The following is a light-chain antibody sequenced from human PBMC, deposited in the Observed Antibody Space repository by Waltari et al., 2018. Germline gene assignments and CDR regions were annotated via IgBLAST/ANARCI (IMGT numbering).Light chain of an antibody. J-gene: IGLJ3*02. Sequence: QLMLTQSPSASASLGASVKLTCTLSSGHSNYPIEWHQQQPEKGPRYLMPVNSDGSHIKGDGIPDRFSGSSSGAERYLTISSLQSEDETDYYCQTGGFGIWVFGGGTKLTVL. CDR2: VNSDGSH. CDR1: SGHSNYP. V-gene: IGLV4-69*01. CDR3: QTGGFGIWV.